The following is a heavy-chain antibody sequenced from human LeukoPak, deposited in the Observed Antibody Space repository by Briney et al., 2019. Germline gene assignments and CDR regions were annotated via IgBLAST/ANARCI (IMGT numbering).Heavy chain of an antibody. CDR1: GSSGDTFNSHG. CDR2: IIPMFPTA. V-gene: IGHV1-69*06. J-gene: IGHJ2*01. D-gene: IGHD2-2*02. Sequence: SVKVSCEASGSSGDTFNSHGVSWVRQAPGQGLEWMGGIIPMFPTAQYSQKFQGRISISADKSTTTAYMELSGLTLEDTAVYFCAREADTPTRYFDLWGRGTLVIVSS. CDR3: AREADTPTRYFDL.